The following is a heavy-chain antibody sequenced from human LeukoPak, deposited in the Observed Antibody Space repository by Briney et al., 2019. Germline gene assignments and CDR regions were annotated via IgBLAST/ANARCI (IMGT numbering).Heavy chain of an antibody. D-gene: IGHD3-22*01. CDR3: ASDSSGYYYPYY. Sequence: SETLSLTCTVSGGSISSYYWSWIRQPPGKGLEWIGYIHYSGSTNYNPSLKSRVTISVDTSKNQLSLKLTSVTAADTAVYYCASDSSGYYYPYYWGQGTLVTVSS. CDR2: IHYSGST. V-gene: IGHV4-59*08. CDR1: GGSISSYY. J-gene: IGHJ4*02.